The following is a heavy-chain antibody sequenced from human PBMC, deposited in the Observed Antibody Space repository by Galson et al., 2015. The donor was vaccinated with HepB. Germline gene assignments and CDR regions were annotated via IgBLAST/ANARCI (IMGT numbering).Heavy chain of an antibody. CDR3: ARDGRVAYDFVSGYLQNGMDV. CDR1: GFPFSSYA. V-gene: IGHV3-30*04. Sequence: SLRLSCAASGFPFSSYAMHWVRQAPGKGLEWVAVILYDGSNEYYADSVKGRFTISRDNSKNTLYLQMNSLRPEDTAVYYCARDGRVAYDFVSGYLQNGMDVWGQGTTVTVSS. D-gene: IGHD3-3*01. J-gene: IGHJ6*02. CDR2: ILYDGSNE.